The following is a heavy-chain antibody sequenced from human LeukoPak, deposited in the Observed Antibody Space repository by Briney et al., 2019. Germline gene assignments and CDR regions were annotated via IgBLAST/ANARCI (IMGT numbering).Heavy chain of an antibody. CDR1: GFTFSSYA. V-gene: IGHV3-23*01. J-gene: IGHJ4*02. D-gene: IGHD3-22*01. CDR3: AKDQLGYYDSSGYSY. CDR2: ISGSGGST. Sequence: PGGSLRLSCAGSGFTFSSYAMSWVRQAPGKGLEWVSAISGSGGSTYYADSVKGRFTISRDNSKNTLYLQMNSLRAEDTAVYYCAKDQLGYYDSSGYSYWGQGTLVTVSS.